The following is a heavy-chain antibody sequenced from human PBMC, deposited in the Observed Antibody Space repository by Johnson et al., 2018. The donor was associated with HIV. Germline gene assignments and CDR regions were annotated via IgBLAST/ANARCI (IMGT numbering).Heavy chain of an antibody. Sequence: QVQLVESGGGVVQPGRSLRLSCAASRFTFSSYAIHWVRQAPGKGLEWVAVIWYDGSNKYYADSVKGRFTISRDNSKNTLYLQMNSLRAEDTAVYYCARVNFPSTGPSLRRVGACESWGQGTMVTVSS. CDR3: ARVNFPSTGPSLRRVGACES. CDR2: IWYDGSNK. J-gene: IGHJ3*02. CDR1: RFTFSSYA. D-gene: IGHD3-10*01. V-gene: IGHV3-30*19.